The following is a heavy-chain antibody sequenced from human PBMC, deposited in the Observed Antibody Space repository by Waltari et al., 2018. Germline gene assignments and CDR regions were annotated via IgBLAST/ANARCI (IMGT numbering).Heavy chain of an antibody. V-gene: IGHV3-33*01. CDR2: IWYDGSNK. J-gene: IGHJ6*02. Sequence: QVQLVESGGGVVQPGRSLRLSCAASGFTLSGYGLHWVRQAPGKGLEWVAVIWYDGSNKYYADSVKGRFTISRDNSKNTLYLQMNSLRAEDTAVYYCARDYDFWSGQYGMDVWGQGTTVTVSS. D-gene: IGHD3-3*01. CDR3: ARDYDFWSGQYGMDV. CDR1: GFTLSGYG.